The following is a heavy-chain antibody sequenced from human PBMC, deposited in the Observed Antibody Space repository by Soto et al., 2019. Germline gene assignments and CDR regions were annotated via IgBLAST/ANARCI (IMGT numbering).Heavy chain of an antibody. CDR2: IYHSGRT. D-gene: IGHD3-22*01. CDR3: ARDVGYHYDGSPSGQFDF. V-gene: IGHV4-4*02. Sequence: PSETLSLTWVVSGNSISTTNWWSWVRQSAGKGLEWIGEIYHSGRTNYNPSLKSRVTISVDKSKNQFSLKLSSVTAADTAVYYCARDVGYHYDGSPSGQFDFWGQGTLVTVSS. J-gene: IGHJ4*02. CDR1: GNSISTTNW.